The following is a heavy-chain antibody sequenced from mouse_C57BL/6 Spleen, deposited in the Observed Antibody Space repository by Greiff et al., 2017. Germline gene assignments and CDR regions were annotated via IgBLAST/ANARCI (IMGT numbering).Heavy chain of an antibody. CDR1: GYTFTSYW. CDR3: ARGIYYDYEAWFAY. Sequence: VKLQQPGAELVMPGASVKLSCKASGYTFTSYWMHWVKQRPGQGLEWIGEIDPSDSYTNYNQKFKGKSTLTVDKSSSTAYMQLSSLTSEDSAVYYCARGIYYDYEAWFAYWGQGTLVTVSA. J-gene: IGHJ3*01. V-gene: IGHV1-69*01. CDR2: IDPSDSYT. D-gene: IGHD2-4*01.